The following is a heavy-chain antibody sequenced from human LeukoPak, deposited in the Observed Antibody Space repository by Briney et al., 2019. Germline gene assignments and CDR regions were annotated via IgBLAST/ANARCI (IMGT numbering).Heavy chain of an antibody. D-gene: IGHD3-3*01. V-gene: IGHV1-18*01. J-gene: IGHJ4*02. CDR3: ARSTYYDFWSGYLFDY. CDR2: ISAYNGNT. CDR1: GYTFTSYG. Sequence: ASVKVSCKASGYTFTSYGISWVRQAPGQGLEWMGWISAYNGNTNYAQKLQGRVTMTTDTTTSTAYMELRSLRSDDTALYYCARSTYYDFWSGYLFDYWGQGTLATVSS.